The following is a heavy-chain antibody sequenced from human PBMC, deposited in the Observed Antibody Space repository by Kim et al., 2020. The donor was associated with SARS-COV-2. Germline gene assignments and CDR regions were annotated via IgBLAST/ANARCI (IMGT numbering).Heavy chain of an antibody. V-gene: IGHV4-31*03. D-gene: IGHD2-8*01. CDR3: ARETGNGQSDP. CDR2: IYYSGST. CDR1: GGSINRSSYY. Sequence: SETLSLTCIVSGGSINRSSYYWSWIRQHPGKGLEWIGYIYYSGSTYHNPSLKSRVTIPVDMSMNQFSLKLSSVTAAGTALYYCARETGNGQSDPWGQGTLVSVSS. J-gene: IGHJ5*02.